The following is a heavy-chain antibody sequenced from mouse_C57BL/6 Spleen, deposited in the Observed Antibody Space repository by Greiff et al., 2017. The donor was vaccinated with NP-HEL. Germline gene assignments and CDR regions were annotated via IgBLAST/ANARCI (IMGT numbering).Heavy chain of an antibody. Sequence: QVHVKQPGAELVKPGASVKMSCKASGYTFTSYWITWVKQRPGQGLEWIGDIYPGSGSTNYNEKFKSKATLTVDTSSSTAYMQLSSLTCEDTAVHYCARSRASGAMDDGGKGTSVTVSS. CDR2: IYPGSGST. D-gene: IGHD3-1*01. CDR3: ARSRASGAMDD. CDR1: GYTFTSYW. J-gene: IGHJ4*01. V-gene: IGHV1-55*01.